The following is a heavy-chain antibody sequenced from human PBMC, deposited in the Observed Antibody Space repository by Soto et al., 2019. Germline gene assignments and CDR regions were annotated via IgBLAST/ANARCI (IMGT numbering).Heavy chain of an antibody. CDR2: IYYSGTT. D-gene: IGHD1-26*01. J-gene: IGHJ6*02. Sequence: SEPLSLTCSVSGGSFSSDSFIWSWVRQFPGKGLEWIGYIYYSGTTYYNPSLRSRVIMSVDTSKNQFSLKLSSVTAADTAVYYCARDHKWDGMDVWGQGTTVTVSS. CDR3: ARDHKWDGMDV. CDR1: GGSFSSDSFI. V-gene: IGHV4-31*03.